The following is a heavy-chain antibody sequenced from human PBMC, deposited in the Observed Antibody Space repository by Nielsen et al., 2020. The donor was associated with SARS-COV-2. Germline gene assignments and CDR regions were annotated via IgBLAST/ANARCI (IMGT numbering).Heavy chain of an antibody. Sequence: GESLKISCAASGFTFSSYSMNWVRQAPGKGLEWVSYISSSSSTIYYADSVKGRFTISRDNAKNTLYLQMNSLRPEDTAVYYCARVGSTCSSSRCYSYYGMDVWGQGTTVTVSS. J-gene: IGHJ6*02. CDR3: ARVGSTCSSSRCYSYYGMDV. V-gene: IGHV3-48*01. CDR2: ISSSSSTI. D-gene: IGHD2-2*01. CDR1: GFTFSSYS.